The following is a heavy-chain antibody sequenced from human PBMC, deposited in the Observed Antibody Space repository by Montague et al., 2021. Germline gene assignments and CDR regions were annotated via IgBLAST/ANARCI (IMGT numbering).Heavy chain of an antibody. J-gene: IGHJ4*03. D-gene: IGHD1-26*01. CDR1: GFTFSTYN. V-gene: IGHV3-30-3*01. CDR3: ARGGGGYLDY. Sequence: SLSLSCAASGFTFSTYNIHRVRQAPGKGLEWVAALLYDGNNEYYADSVKGRFTFSRDNSKNTLYLQMNSLRAEDTAVYYCARGGGGYLDYWGQGTLVTVSS. CDR2: LLYDGNNE.